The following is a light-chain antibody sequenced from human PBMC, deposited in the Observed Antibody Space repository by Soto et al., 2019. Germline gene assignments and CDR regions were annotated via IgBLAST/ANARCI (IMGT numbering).Light chain of an antibody. Sequence: QSVLTQPPSASGSPGQSVTISCAGTSSDVGDYNYVSWYQQHPGKVPKLMIYEGSKRPTGVSNRFSGSKSANTASLTISGLQPEDEAEYYCCSYGVRSTYVFGGGTKVTVL. J-gene: IGLJ1*01. V-gene: IGLV2-23*01. CDR3: CSYGVRSTYV. CDR1: SSDVGDYNY. CDR2: EGS.